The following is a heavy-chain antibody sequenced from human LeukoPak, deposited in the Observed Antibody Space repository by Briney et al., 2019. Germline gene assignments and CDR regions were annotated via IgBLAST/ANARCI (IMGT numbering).Heavy chain of an antibody. CDR3: AKERGSGWFRGAFDI. V-gene: IGHV3-30*18. CDR1: GFTFSTYG. Sequence: AGGSLRPSCAASGFTFSTYGMHWVRQAPGKGLEWVAVISYDGNNKYYADSVKGRFSISRDNSKNTLYLQLNTLRAEDTAIYYCAKERGSGWFRGAFDIWGQGTMVTVSS. J-gene: IGHJ3*02. CDR2: ISYDGNNK. D-gene: IGHD6-19*01.